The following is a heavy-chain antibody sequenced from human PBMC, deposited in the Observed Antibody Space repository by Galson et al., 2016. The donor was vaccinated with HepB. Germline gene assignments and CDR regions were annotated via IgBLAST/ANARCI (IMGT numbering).Heavy chain of an antibody. CDR3: TREGGSDNHHDV. Sequence: SLRLSCADSGFSFRYNWIHWVRQAPGKGLVWVSRIDSDGTSTSYAASVKGRFTISRDNAKNKVYLQMSSTRVEDTSVYYCTREGGSDNHHDVWGQGTLVTVSS. CDR2: IDSDGTST. CDR1: GFSFRYNW. D-gene: IGHD6-19*01. V-gene: IGHV3-74*01. J-gene: IGHJ4*02.